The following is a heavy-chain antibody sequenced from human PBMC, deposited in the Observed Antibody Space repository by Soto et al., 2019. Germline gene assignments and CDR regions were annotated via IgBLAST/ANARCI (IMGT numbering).Heavy chain of an antibody. V-gene: IGHV1-2*02. D-gene: IGHD2-2*02. CDR1: GYTFTGYY. CDR3: ARDFGRYLIPNWFDP. CDR2: INPNSGGT. Sequence: GASVKVSCKASGYTFTGYYMDWVRQAPGQGLEWMGWINPNSGGTNYAQKFQGRVTMTRDTSISTAYMELSRLRSDDTAVYYCARDFGRYLIPNWFDPWGQGTLVTVSS. J-gene: IGHJ5*02.